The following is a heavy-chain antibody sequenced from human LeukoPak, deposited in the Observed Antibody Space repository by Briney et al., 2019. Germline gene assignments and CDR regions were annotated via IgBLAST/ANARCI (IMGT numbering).Heavy chain of an antibody. J-gene: IGHJ4*02. D-gene: IGHD5-12*01. CDR2: FSGSGGST. CDR3: ANLLVAMDVDY. CDR1: GFTFCSYA. Sequence: GGSLRLSCAASGFTFCSYAMSSVRQAPGKGLEWVSAFSGSGGSTYYADSVKGRFTISRDNSKKHVYLQMNSLRAEDTAVYYCANLLVAMDVDYWGKGTLVTVSS. V-gene: IGHV3-23*01.